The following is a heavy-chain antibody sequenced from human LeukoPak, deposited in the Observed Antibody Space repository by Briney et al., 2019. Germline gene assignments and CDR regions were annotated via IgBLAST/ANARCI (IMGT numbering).Heavy chain of an antibody. CDR2: ISAYNGNT. J-gene: IGHJ3*02. Sequence: GASVKVSFKASGYTFSSYGISWVRQAPGQGLEWIGWISAYNGNTNYAQKLQGRATMTRDTFTSTAHMELRSLRSDDTAVYYCARQYYYGSGSYHGDDAFDIWGQGTMVTVSS. D-gene: IGHD3-10*01. CDR3: ARQYYYGSGSYHGDDAFDI. V-gene: IGHV1-18*01. CDR1: GYTFSSYG.